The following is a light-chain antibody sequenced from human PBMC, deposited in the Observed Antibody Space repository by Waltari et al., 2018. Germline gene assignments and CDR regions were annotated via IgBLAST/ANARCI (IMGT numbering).Light chain of an antibody. V-gene: IGKV1-13*02. CDR3: QQFNSYPFT. Sequence: AIQLTQSPSSLSASVGDRVTITCRASQGISSALAWYQQKPGKPPKFLIYDASSLESGVPARFNGSESGTDFTLTISSLQPEDFATYYCQQFNSYPFTFGPGTKVDI. J-gene: IGKJ3*01. CDR1: QGISSA. CDR2: DAS.